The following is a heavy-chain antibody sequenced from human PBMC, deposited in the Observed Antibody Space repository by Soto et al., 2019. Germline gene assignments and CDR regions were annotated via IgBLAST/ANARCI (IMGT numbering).Heavy chain of an antibody. CDR2: ISSSGSTI. Sequence: GGSLRLPCGVSGFTFSSYGRHWVRQAPGKGLEWVSYISSSGSTIYYADSVKGRFTISRDNAKNSLYLQMNSLRAEDTAVYYCVLPYPTSGDHFDYWGQGTLVTVSS. CDR1: GFTFSSYG. V-gene: IGHV3-48*04. D-gene: IGHD5-12*01. J-gene: IGHJ4*02. CDR3: VLPYPTSGDHFDY.